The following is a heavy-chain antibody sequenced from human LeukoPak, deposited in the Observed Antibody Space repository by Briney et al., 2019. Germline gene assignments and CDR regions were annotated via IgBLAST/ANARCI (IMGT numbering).Heavy chain of an antibody. CDR1: GGSISSYY. D-gene: IGHD3-10*01. CDR2: IYYSGST. J-gene: IGHJ4*02. CDR3: ARARGLGITMVRGVFYFDY. V-gene: IGHV4-59*01. Sequence: SETLSLTCTVSGGSISSYYWSWIRQPPGKGLESIGYIYYSGSTNYNPSLKSRVTISVDTSKNQFSLKLSSVTAADTAVYYCARARGLGITMVRGVFYFDYWGQGTLVTVSS.